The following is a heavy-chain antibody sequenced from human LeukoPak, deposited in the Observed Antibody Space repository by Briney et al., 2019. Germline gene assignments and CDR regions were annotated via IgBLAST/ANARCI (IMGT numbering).Heavy chain of an antibody. Sequence: GESLKISCKGSGYSFTSYWIAWVRQMPGKGLEWMGIIYPGDSDTRYSPSFQGQVNISADKSISTVYLQWSSLKASDTATYYCARHSLHYYDSSDFQLRGGYYFHMDVWGKGSTVTVSS. J-gene: IGHJ6*03. CDR2: IYPGDSDT. CDR3: ARHSLHYYDSSDFQLRGGYYFHMDV. V-gene: IGHV5-51*01. CDR1: GYSFTSYW. D-gene: IGHD3-22*01.